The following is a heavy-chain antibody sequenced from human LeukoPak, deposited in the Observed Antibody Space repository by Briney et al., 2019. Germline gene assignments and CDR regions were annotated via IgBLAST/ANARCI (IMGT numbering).Heavy chain of an antibody. CDR2: INHSGST. CDR3: ARYSSSWYVLDY. J-gene: IGHJ4*02. CDR1: GVSFSGYY. D-gene: IGHD6-13*01. Sequence: SETLSLTCAVYGVSFSGYYWSWIRQPPGKGLEWIGEINHSGSTNYNPSLKSRVTISVDTSKNQFSLKLSSVTAADTAVYYCARYSSSWYVLDYWGQGTLVTVSS. V-gene: IGHV4-34*01.